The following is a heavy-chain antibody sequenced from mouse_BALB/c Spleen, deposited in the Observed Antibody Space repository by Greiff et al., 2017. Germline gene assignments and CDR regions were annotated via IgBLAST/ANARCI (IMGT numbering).Heavy chain of an antibody. CDR3: ASDFITTATSGY. Sequence: EVKLEESGAELVKPGASVKLSCTASGFNIKDTYMHWVKQRPEQGLEWIGRIDPANGNTKYDPKFQGKATITADTSSNTAYLQLSSLTSEDTAVYYCASDFITTATSGYWGQGTTLTVSS. CDR1: GFNIKDTY. J-gene: IGHJ2*01. CDR2: IDPANGNT. V-gene: IGHV14-3*02. D-gene: IGHD1-2*01.